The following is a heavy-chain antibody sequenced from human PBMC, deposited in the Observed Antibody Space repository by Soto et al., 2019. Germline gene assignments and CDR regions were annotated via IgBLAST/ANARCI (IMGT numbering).Heavy chain of an antibody. J-gene: IGHJ4*02. V-gene: IGHV1-2*02. CDR2: IGPESGAT. CDR1: GYTFTGHY. Sequence: QVQLVQSGAEVKKPGASVKVSCTASGYTFTGHYIHWVRQAPEQGPEWMGEIGPESGATRYAQKFQGRVTMTRDTSITTVCMELKNLSPDDTAVYYCGRGRSGQIVVFYWGQGTPVTVSS. D-gene: IGHD1-26*01. CDR3: GRGRSGQIVVFY.